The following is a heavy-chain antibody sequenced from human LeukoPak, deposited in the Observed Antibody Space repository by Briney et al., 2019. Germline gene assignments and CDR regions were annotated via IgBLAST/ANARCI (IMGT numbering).Heavy chain of an antibody. V-gene: IGHV4-39*01. Sequence: SETLSLTCTVSGGSISSSSYYWGWIRQPPGKGLEWIGSIYYSGSTYYNPSLKSRVTISVDTPKNQFSLKLSSVTAADTAVYYCARLVGDGYNLGAFDIWGQGTMVTVSS. J-gene: IGHJ3*02. CDR2: IYYSGST. D-gene: IGHD5-24*01. CDR1: GGSISSSSYY. CDR3: ARLVGDGYNLGAFDI.